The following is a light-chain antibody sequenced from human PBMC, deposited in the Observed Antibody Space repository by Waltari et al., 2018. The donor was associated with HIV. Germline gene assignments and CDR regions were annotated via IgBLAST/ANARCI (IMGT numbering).Light chain of an antibody. CDR3: GTWDSSLSGVV. CDR1: SSNIGKNF. CDR2: DNN. J-gene: IGLJ2*01. V-gene: IGLV1-51*01. Sequence: QSVFTQPPSVSAAPGPTVTIPCSGTSSNIGKNFVSWFKQLPGTAPKLLIYDNNKRPSGIPDRFSGSKSGTSATLGITGLQTGDEADYYCGTWDSSLSGVVFGGGTKLTAL.